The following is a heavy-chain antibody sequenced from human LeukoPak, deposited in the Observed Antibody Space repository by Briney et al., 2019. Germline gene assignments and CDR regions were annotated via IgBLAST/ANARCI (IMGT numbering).Heavy chain of an antibody. V-gene: IGHV4-34*01. CDR1: GGSFSGYY. CDR2: INHSGST. Sequence: SETLSLTCAVYGGSFSGYYWSWIRQPPGKGLEWIGEINHSGSTNYNPSLKSRVTISVDTSKNQFSLKLSSVTAADTAVYYCARTSDDFWSGYYAQDAFDIWGQGTMVTVSS. J-gene: IGHJ3*02. CDR3: ARTSDDFWSGYYAQDAFDI. D-gene: IGHD3-3*01.